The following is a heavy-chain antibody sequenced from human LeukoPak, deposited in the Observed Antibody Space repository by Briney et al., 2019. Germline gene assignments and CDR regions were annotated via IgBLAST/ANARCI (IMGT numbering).Heavy chain of an antibody. D-gene: IGHD5-18*01. Sequence: GGSLRLSCAASGFNFNDYAMTWVRQAPGKGLEWVSGISGGSGNRDYGDSVKGRFTISRDNSKNTLYLQMNSLRAEDTAVYYCAKRPYSYGFGGFDYWGQGTLVTVSS. V-gene: IGHV3-23*01. CDR3: AKRPYSYGFGGFDY. CDR2: ISGGSGNR. J-gene: IGHJ4*02. CDR1: GFNFNDYA.